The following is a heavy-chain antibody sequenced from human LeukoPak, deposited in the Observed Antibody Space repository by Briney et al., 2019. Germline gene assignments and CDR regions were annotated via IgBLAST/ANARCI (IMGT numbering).Heavy chain of an antibody. V-gene: IGHV4-31*03. D-gene: IGHD5-12*01. CDR1: GGSISSGGYY. J-gene: IGHJ4*02. Sequence: SETLSLTCTVSGGSISSGGYYWSWIRQHPGKGLEWIGYIYYSGSTYYNPSLKSRVTISVDTSKNQFSLKLSSVTAADTAVYYCARSRDGYNLRFGYWGQGTLVTVSS. CDR2: IYYSGST. CDR3: ARSRDGYNLRFGY.